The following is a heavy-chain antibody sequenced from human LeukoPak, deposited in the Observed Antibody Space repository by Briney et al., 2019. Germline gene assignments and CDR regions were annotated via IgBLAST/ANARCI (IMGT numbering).Heavy chain of an antibody. CDR1: GYSFTNTF. J-gene: IGHJ6*02. D-gene: IGHD2-2*01. Sequence: GESLKISCKASGYSFTNTFIGWVRQMPGKGLEWMGIIYPGDSDTRYSPSFQGQVTISADKSISTAYLQWSSLKASDTAMYYCARRPYCSSTSCPERGYERYYYGMDVWGQGTTVTVSS. V-gene: IGHV5-51*01. CDR2: IYPGDSDT. CDR3: ARRPYCSSTSCPERGYERYYYGMDV.